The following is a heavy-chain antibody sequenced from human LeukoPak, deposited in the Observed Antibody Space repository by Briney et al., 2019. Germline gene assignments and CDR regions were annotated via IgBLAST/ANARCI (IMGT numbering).Heavy chain of an antibody. CDR1: GYTFTGYY. CDR2: INPNSGGT. D-gene: IGHD6-13*01. CDR3: ARAAYSSMRRYYMDV. V-gene: IGHV1-2*02. J-gene: IGHJ6*03. Sequence: ASVKVSCKASGYTFTGYYMHWVRQAPGQGLEWMGWINPNSGGTNYAQKFQGRVTMTRDTSISTAYMELRSLRSDDTAVCYCARAAYSSMRRYYMDVWGKGTTVTVSS.